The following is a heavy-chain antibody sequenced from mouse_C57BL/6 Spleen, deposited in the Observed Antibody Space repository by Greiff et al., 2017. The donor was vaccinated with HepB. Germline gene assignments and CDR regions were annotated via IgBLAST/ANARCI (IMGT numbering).Heavy chain of an antibody. J-gene: IGHJ4*01. CDR3: ARERKINYYGSSYGAMDY. CDR1: GYTFTGYW. D-gene: IGHD1-1*01. CDR2: ILPGSGST. Sequence: VQLQQSGAELMKPGASVKLSCKATGYTFTGYWIEWVKQRPGHGLEWIGEILPGSGSTNYNEKFKGKATFTADTSSNTAYMQLSSLTTEDSAIYYCARERKINYYGSSYGAMDYWGQGTSVTVSS. V-gene: IGHV1-9*01.